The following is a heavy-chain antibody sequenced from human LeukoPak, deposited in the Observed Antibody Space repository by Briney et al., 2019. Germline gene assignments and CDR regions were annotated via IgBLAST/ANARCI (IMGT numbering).Heavy chain of an antibody. J-gene: IGHJ4*02. V-gene: IGHV1-2*06. CDR1: GFTFRSYW. CDR3: ARLTYSSSWKDY. CDR2: INPNSGGT. D-gene: IGHD6-13*01. Sequence: GGSLRLSCAASGFTFRSYWMHWVRQAPGQGLEWMGRINPNSGGTNYAQKFQGRVTMTRDTSISTAYMELSRLRSDDTAVYYCARLTYSSSWKDYWGQGTLVTVSS.